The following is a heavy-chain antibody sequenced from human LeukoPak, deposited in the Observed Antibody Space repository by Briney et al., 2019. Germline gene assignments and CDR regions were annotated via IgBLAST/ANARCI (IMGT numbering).Heavy chain of an antibody. CDR1: GGTFSSYA. D-gene: IGHD4-23*01. V-gene: IGHV1-69*01. Sequence: SVKVSCKASGGTFSSYAISWVRQAPGQGLEWMGGIIPIFGTANYAQKFQGRVTITADESTSTAYMELSSLRSEDTAVYYCARDRTTTVVTRPYHDAFDIWGQGTMVTVSS. CDR3: ARDRTTTVVTRPYHDAFDI. CDR2: IIPIFGTA. J-gene: IGHJ3*02.